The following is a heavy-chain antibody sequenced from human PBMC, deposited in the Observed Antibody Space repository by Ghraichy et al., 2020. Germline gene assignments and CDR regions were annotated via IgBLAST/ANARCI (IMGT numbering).Heavy chain of an antibody. CDR1: GGSFSGYY. D-gene: IGHD4-11*01. Sequence: SETLSLTCAVYGGSFSGYYWSWIRQPPGKGLEWIGEINHSGSTNYNPSLKSRVTISVDTSKNQFSLKLSSVTAADTAVYYCARGWSNYDYWGQGTLVTVSS. J-gene: IGHJ4*02. V-gene: IGHV4-34*01. CDR3: ARGWSNYDY. CDR2: INHSGST.